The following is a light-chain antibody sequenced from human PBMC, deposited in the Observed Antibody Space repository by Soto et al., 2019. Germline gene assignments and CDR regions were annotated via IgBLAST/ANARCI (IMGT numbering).Light chain of an antibody. CDR2: DAS. CDR1: QSVSSSY. V-gene: IGKV3-20*01. CDR3: QHYGTAAL. J-gene: IGKJ3*01. Sequence: EIVLTQSPGTLSLSPGERATLSSRASQSVSSSYLAWYQQKPGQAPRLLIYDASRATGIPDRFSASGSGTDFTLAIARLEPEDFAVYYCQHYGTAALFGPGTKVVI.